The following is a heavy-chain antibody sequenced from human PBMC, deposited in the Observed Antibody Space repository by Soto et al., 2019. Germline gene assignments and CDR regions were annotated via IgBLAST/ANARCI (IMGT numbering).Heavy chain of an antibody. CDR1: GDSVSSNSAA. CDR3: AREGKCSGGSCYPYYYYMDV. V-gene: IGHV6-1*01. D-gene: IGHD2-15*01. Sequence: SQTLSLTCAISGDSVSSNSAAWNWIRQSPSRGLEWLGRTYYRSKWYNDYAVSVKSRITINPDTSKNQFSLQLNSVTPEDTAVYYCAREGKCSGGSCYPYYYYMDVWGKGTTVTVSS. J-gene: IGHJ6*03. CDR2: TYYRSKWYN.